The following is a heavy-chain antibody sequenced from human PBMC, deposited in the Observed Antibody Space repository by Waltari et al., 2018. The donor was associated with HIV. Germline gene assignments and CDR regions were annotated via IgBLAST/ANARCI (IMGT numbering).Heavy chain of an antibody. CDR3: AREDHSRGGFDY. Sequence: QVRLVLSGGGGVQPGKSMRRACLVSGITFCVTGMQWVRQAPGKGLEWVAVIWHDGKNKYYADSVKGRFTISRDNSKNTLYLQMRSLRVDDTAVYYCAREDHSRGGFDYWGQGTLVSVSS. V-gene: IGHV3-33*01. D-gene: IGHD4-4*01. CDR1: GITFCVTG. J-gene: IGHJ4*02. CDR2: IWHDGKNK.